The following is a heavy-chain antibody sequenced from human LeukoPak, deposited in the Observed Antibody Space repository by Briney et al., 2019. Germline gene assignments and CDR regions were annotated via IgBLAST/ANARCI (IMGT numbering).Heavy chain of an antibody. V-gene: IGHV3-74*01. CDR3: ARDSDFVPTSDAFDI. CDR1: GFTFSSYW. D-gene: IGHD2-8*01. J-gene: IGHJ3*02. Sequence: GGSLRLSCAASGFTFSSYWMHWVRRAPGKGLVWVSRINSDGSSTRYADSVKGRFTISRDNAKNTLYLQMNSLRAEDTAVYYCARDSDFVPTSDAFDIWGQGTTVTVSS. CDR2: INSDGSST.